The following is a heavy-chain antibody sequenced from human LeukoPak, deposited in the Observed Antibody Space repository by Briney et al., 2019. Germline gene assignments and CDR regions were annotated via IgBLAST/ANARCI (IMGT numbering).Heavy chain of an antibody. CDR2: ISHDGNNK. D-gene: IGHD3-10*01. CDR1: GFTFSVYG. CDR3: AKAEGVSGSLYHGDY. J-gene: IGHJ4*02. Sequence: PGGSLRLSCAASGFTFSVYGMHWVRQAPGKGLEWVAVISHDGNNKYYEDSVKGRFSISRDNSKNTLHLQINSLRAEDTAIYYCAKAEGVSGSLYHGDYWGQGTLVTVSS. V-gene: IGHV3-30*18.